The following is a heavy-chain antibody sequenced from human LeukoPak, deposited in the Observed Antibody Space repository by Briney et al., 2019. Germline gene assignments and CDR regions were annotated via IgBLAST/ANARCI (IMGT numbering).Heavy chain of an antibody. Sequence: GGSLRLSCAASGFTFDDYAMHWVRQAPGKGLEWVSGISWNSGSIGYADSVKGRFTISRDNAKNSLYLQMNSLRAEDTAFYYCAKVLADYYYYYCMDVGGQGTTVTVSS. CDR2: ISWNSGSI. CDR1: GFTFDDYA. J-gene: IGHJ6*02. V-gene: IGHV3-9*01. CDR3: AKVLADYYYYYCMDV.